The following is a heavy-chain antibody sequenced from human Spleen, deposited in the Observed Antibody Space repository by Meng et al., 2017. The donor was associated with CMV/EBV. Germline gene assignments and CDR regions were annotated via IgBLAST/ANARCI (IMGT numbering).Heavy chain of an antibody. V-gene: IGHV3-23*01. J-gene: IGHJ4*02. CDR3: AKAGSSSSYSSRWYNALDF. CDR1: GFTFSSYA. D-gene: IGHD6-13*01. Sequence: ETLSLTCAASGFTFSSYAMSWVRQAPGKGLEWISGITGSGTGTYYADSVKGRFTISRDNSKNTLYLQMNSLRAEDTAVYYWAKAGSSSSYSSRWYNALDFWGQGTLVTVSS. CDR2: ITGSGTGT.